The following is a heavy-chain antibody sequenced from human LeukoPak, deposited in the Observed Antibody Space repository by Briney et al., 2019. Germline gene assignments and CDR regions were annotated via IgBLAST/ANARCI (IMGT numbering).Heavy chain of an antibody. V-gene: IGHV3-48*02. CDR2: ISSTSTSI. Sequence: GGSLILSCAASGFSFRDYGMNWVRQALGRGLEWVSHISSTSTSIHYADSVKGRFTISRDNAKNSLYLQMNSLRDDDTAVYYCAREWDSWGQGTLVTVSS. CDR3: AREWDS. CDR1: GFSFRDYG. J-gene: IGHJ4*02.